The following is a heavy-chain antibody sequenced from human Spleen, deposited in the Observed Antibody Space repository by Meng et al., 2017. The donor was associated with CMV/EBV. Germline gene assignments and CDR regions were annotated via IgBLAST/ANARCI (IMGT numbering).Heavy chain of an antibody. D-gene: IGHD5-12*01. Sequence: KVSCKGSGYSFTSYWIGWVRQMPGKGLEWMGIIYPGDSDTTYSPSFQGQVTISVDKSISTAYLQWSSLKASDTAIYYCARHLSPINSADYWGQGTLVTVSS. CDR1: GYSFTSYW. CDR3: ARHLSPINSADY. CDR2: IYPGDSDT. V-gene: IGHV5-51*01. J-gene: IGHJ4*02.